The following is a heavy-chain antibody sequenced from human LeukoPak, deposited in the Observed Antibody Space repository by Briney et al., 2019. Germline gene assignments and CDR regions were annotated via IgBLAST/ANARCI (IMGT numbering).Heavy chain of an antibody. J-gene: IGHJ5*02. D-gene: IGHD3-3*01. CDR1: GFTVSSNY. Sequence: GGSLRLSCAASGFTVSSNYMSWVRQAPGKGLEWGSVIYSGGSTYYADSVKGRFTISRDNSKNTLYLQMNSLRAEDTAVYYCARDRVSWFDPWGQGTLVTVSS. V-gene: IGHV3-66*02. CDR3: ARDRVSWFDP. CDR2: IYSGGST.